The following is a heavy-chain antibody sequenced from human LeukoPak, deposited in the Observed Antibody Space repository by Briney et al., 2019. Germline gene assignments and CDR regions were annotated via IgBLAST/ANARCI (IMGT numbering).Heavy chain of an antibody. CDR1: GFTFSSYA. Sequence: GGSLRLSCAASGFTFSSYAMHWVRQAPGKGLEWVAVISYDGSNKYYADSVKGRFTISRDNSKNTLYLQMNSLRAEDTAVYYCARGRDSSGYYFDYWGQGTLVTVSS. V-gene: IGHV3-30-3*01. D-gene: IGHD6-25*01. CDR3: ARGRDSSGYYFDY. CDR2: ISYDGSNK. J-gene: IGHJ4*02.